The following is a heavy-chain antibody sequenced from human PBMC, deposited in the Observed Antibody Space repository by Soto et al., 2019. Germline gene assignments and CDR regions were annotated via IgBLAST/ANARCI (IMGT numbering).Heavy chain of an antibody. V-gene: IGHV5-51*01. CDR3: ARHDTRGTIIMXV. CDR1: GYSFTSYW. Sequence: GESLKISCKGSGYSFTSYWIGWVRQMPGKGLEWMGIIYPGDSDTRYSPSFQGQVTISADKSISTAYLLWSSLKALDFAMFYCARHDTRGTIIMXVWSKGTTVTVSS. J-gene: IGHJ6*03. D-gene: IGHD3-16*01. CDR2: IYPGDSDT.